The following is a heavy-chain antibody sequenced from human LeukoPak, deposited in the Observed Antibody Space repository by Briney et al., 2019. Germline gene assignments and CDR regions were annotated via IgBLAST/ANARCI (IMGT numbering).Heavy chain of an antibody. CDR3: ARISPFDY. J-gene: IGHJ4*02. CDR1: GYTLTGYY. V-gene: IGHV1-8*02. CDR2: MNPNSGNT. Sequence: ASVKVSCKASGYTLTGYYMHWVRQATGQGLEWMGWMNPNSGNTGYAQRFQGRVTMTRDMSTSTVYMELSSLRSEDTAVYYCARISPFDYWGQGTLVTVSS.